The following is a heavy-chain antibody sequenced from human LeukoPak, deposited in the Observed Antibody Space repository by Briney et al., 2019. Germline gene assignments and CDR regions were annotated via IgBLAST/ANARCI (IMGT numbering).Heavy chain of an antibody. CDR3: VRDNPRCCGVVPANIDDY. J-gene: IGHJ4*02. V-gene: IGHV3-48*01. CDR1: GFTFSSYN. CDR2: INGGGSPI. Sequence: GGSLRLSCAASGFTFSSYNMNWVRQAPGKGLEWVSYINGGGSPIYYADSVRGRFTISRDNAKNSLYLQMNSLRAEDTAVYYCVRDNPRCCGVVPANIDDYWGQGTLVTVSS. D-gene: IGHD2-15*01.